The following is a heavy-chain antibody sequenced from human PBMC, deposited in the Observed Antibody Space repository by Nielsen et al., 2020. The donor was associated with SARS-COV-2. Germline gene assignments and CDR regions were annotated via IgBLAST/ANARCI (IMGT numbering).Heavy chain of an antibody. D-gene: IGHD6-13*01. J-gene: IGHJ4*02. Sequence: ASVKVSCKASGYTFTSYGISWVRQAPGQGLEWMGWISAYNGNTNYAQKLQGRVTMTTDTSTGTAYMELRSLRSDDTAVYYCARVRGIAAAEYYFDYWGQGTLVTVSS. CDR1: GYTFTSYG. CDR2: ISAYNGNT. V-gene: IGHV1-18*01. CDR3: ARVRGIAAAEYYFDY.